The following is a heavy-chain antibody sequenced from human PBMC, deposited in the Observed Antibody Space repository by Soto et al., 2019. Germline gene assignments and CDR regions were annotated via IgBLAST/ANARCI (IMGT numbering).Heavy chain of an antibody. V-gene: IGHV3-11*01. J-gene: IGHJ6*02. Sequence: GGSLRLSCVASGFTFSDYYMSWIRQAPGKGLEWVSYISSSGSTIYYADSVKGRFTISRDNAKNSLYLQMNSLRAEDTALYYCAKGRSYYYYYGVDVWGQGTTVTVSS. CDR1: GFTFSDYY. CDR3: AKGRSYYYYYGVDV. CDR2: ISSSGSTI.